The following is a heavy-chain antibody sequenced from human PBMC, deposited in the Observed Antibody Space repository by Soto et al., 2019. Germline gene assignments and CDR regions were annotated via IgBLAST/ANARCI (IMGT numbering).Heavy chain of an antibody. CDR2: ISAYNGNT. D-gene: IGHD6-19*01. CDR1: GYTFTSYG. V-gene: IGHV1-18*01. J-gene: IGHJ5*02. CDR3: ARERGAGYSSGWYWQNWFDP. Sequence: QVQLVQSGAEVKKPGASVKVSCKASGYTFTSYGISWVRQAPGQGLEWMGWISAYNGNTNNAQKLQGRVTMTTDTSTSTAYMELRSLRSDDTAVYYCARERGAGYSSGWYWQNWFDPWGQGTLVTVSS.